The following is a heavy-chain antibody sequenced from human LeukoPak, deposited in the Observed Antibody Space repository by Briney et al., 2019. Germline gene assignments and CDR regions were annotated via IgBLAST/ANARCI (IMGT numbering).Heavy chain of an antibody. J-gene: IGHJ4*02. Sequence: SETLSLTCAVYGGSFSGYYWSWIRQPPGKGLEWTGEINHSGSTNYNPSLKSRVTISVDTSKNQFSLKLSSVTAADTAVYYCARLTPTYYYDSSGYSSSDDYWGQGTLVTVSS. CDR1: GGSFSGYY. CDR3: ARLTPTYYYDSSGYSSSDDY. CDR2: INHSGST. D-gene: IGHD3-22*01. V-gene: IGHV4-34*01.